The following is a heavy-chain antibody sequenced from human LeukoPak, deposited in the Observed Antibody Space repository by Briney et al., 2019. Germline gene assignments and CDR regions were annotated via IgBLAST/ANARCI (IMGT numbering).Heavy chain of an antibody. CDR3: ARSGCSSTSCYLGGYYYGMDV. J-gene: IGHJ6*02. CDR2: ISSSSYI. V-gene: IGHV3-21*01. D-gene: IGHD2-2*01. CDR1: GFTFSSYS. Sequence: PGGSLRLSCAASGFTFSSYSMNWVRQAPGKGLEWVSSISSSSYIYYADSVKGRFTISRDNAKNSLYLQTNSLRAEDTAVYYCARSGCSSTSCYLGGYYYGMDVWGQGTTVTVSS.